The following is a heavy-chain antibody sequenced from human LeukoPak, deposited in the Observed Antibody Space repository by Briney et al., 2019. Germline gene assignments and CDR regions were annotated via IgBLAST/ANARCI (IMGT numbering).Heavy chain of an antibody. V-gene: IGHV3-13*01. J-gene: IGHJ2*01. CDR3: AREWGEPGLWYLDL. Sequence: GGSLRLSCAASGFDLTNYEMHWVRQVTGKSLEWVSAIGTAGDTHYSDSVKGRLTISRENAKNSLYLQMNSLRAGDTAVYYCAREWGEPGLWYLDLWGRGTLVTVSS. CDR2: IGTAGDT. CDR1: GFDLTNYE. D-gene: IGHD3-10*01.